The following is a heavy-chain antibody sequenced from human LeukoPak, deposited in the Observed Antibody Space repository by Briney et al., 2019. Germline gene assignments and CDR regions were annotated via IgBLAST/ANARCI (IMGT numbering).Heavy chain of an antibody. CDR1: GGSFSGYY. CDR2: INHSGST. CDR3: ARGDSSYYDSSGYYYRGGFDY. Sequence: SETLSLTCAVYGGSFSGYYWSWIRQPPGKGLEWIGEINHSGSTNYNPSLKSRVTISVDTSKNQFSLKLSSVTAADTAVYYCARGDSSYYDSSGYYYRGGFDYWGQGTLVTVSS. D-gene: IGHD3-22*01. V-gene: IGHV4-34*01. J-gene: IGHJ4*02.